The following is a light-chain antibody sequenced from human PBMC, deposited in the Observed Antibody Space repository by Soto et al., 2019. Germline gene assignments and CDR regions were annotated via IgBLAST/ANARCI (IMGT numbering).Light chain of an antibody. CDR1: QSISSW. J-gene: IGKJ5*01. CDR3: QQSYSTPPIT. V-gene: IGKV1-39*01. CDR2: DAS. Sequence: DIQMTQSPSTLSASVGDRVTITCRASQSISSWLAWYQQKLGRAPRLLIYDASSLQSGVPSRFSGSGSGTDFTLTISSLQPEDFATYYCQQSYSTPPITFGQGTRLEIK.